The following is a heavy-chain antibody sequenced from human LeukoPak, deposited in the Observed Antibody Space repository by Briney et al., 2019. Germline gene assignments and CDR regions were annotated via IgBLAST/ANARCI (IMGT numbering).Heavy chain of an antibody. CDR2: IYYSGST. CDR1: GGSISSYY. Sequence: SATLSLTCTVSGGSISSYYWSWIRQPPGEGLEWIGYIYYSGSTNYNPSHKSRVTISVDTSKNQFSLKLSSVTAADTAVYYCARHFASGWEYYFDYWGQGTLVTVSS. CDR3: ARHFASGWEYYFDY. V-gene: IGHV4-59*08. J-gene: IGHJ4*02. D-gene: IGHD6-19*01.